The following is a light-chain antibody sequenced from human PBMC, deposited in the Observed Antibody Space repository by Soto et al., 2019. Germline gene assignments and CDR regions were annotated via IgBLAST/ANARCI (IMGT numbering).Light chain of an antibody. Sequence: EIVLTQSPGTLSLFPGERATLSCRASQSVSSRNLAWYRQKPGQAPSLLIYGAFNRATGIPDRFSGSGSATDFTLTISRLEPADFAVYSCLLYSDSPPAYTFGQGTKLDIK. J-gene: IGKJ2*01. CDR3: LLYSDSPPAYT. CDR2: GAF. V-gene: IGKV3-20*01. CDR1: QSVSSRN.